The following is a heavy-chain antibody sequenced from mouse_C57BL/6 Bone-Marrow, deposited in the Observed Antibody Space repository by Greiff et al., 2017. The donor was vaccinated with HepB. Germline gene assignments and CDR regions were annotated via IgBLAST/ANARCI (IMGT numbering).Heavy chain of an antibody. J-gene: IGHJ2*01. D-gene: IGHD2-1*01. CDR2: ISNGGGST. V-gene: IGHV5-12*01. CDR3: ARRGVYYGNYVGY. Sequence: EVKLVESGGGLVQPGGSLKLSCAASGFTFSDYYMYWVRQTPEKRLEWVAYISNGGGSTYYPDTVKGRFTISRDNAKNTLYLQMSRLKSEDTAMYYCARRGVYYGNYVGYWGQGTTLTVSS. CDR1: GFTFSDYY.